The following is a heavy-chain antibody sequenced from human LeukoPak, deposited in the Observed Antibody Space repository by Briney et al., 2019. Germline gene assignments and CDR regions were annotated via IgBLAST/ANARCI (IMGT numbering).Heavy chain of an antibody. CDR1: GFTVTSAW. V-gene: IGHV3-15*01. CDR3: TTDLITTTVTRDY. D-gene: IGHD4-17*01. Sequence: KPGGSLRLSCAASGFTVTSAWVSWVRQTPGKGLEWVGGIRSETDGGTTDYAAPVKGRFSISRDDSKNTLFLQMNSLKTEDTGVYYCTTDLITTTVTRDYWGQGTLVTVSS. J-gene: IGHJ4*02. CDR2: IRSETDGGTT.